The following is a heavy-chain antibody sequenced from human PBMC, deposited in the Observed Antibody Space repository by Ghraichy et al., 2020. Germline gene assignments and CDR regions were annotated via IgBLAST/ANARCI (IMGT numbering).Heavy chain of an antibody. D-gene: IGHD2-21*01. Sequence: GGSLRLSCTASGFSFHYNGMTWVRQIPGKPLEWVATIKYDGTDTHYADSVRDRFIISRDNSKDTLFLQMYSLRIDDTAIYYCAVDPSVWGFCGGDCPADYWGRGTQVTVSS. CDR2: IKYDGTDT. V-gene: IGHV3-23*01. CDR3: AVDPSVWGFCGGDCPADY. J-gene: IGHJ4*02. CDR1: GFSFHYNG.